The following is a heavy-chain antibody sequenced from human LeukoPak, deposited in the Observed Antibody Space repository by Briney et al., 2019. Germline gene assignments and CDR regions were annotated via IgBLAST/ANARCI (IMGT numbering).Heavy chain of an antibody. V-gene: IGHV3-73*01. CDR1: GFTFSGSA. J-gene: IGHJ6*03. Sequence: PGGSLRLSCAASGFTFSGSAMHWVRQASGKGLEWVGRIRSKANSYATAYAASVKGRFTISRDDSKDPAYLQMNSPNTEDTAVYYCTRHGGWTGHGSGGSPNYYYYYMDVWGKGTTVTISS. CDR2: IRSKANSYAT. D-gene: IGHD2-15*01. CDR3: TRHGGWTGHGSGGSPNYYYYYMDV.